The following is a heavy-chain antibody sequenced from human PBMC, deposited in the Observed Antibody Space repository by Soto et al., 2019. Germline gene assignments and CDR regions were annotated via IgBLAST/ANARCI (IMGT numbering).Heavy chain of an antibody. CDR1: GFTFSSYG. V-gene: IGHV3-30*18. Sequence: PGGSLRLSCGASGFTFSSYGMHWVRQAPGKGLEWVAVISYDGSNKYYADSVKGRFTISRDNSKNTLYLQMNSLRAEDTAVYYCAKDRYTPPAGYYYGMDVWGQGTTVTVSS. J-gene: IGHJ6*02. CDR3: AKDRYTPPAGYYYGMDV. CDR2: ISYDGSNK. D-gene: IGHD5-18*01.